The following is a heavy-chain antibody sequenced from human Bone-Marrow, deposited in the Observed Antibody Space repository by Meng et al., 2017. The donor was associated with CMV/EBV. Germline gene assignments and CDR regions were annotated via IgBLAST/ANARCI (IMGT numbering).Heavy chain of an antibody. V-gene: IGHV4-59*12. CDR2: IYYSGST. CDR3: ARDTGDCSSTSCYTWRDYYYYGMDV. CDR1: GFTFSSYE. Sequence: GSLRLSCAASGFTFSSYEMNWVRQAPGKGLEWIGYIYYSGSTYYNPSLKSRVTISVDTSKNQFSLKLSSVTAADTAVYYCARDTGDCSSTSCYTWRDYYYYGMDVWGQGTTVTVSS. J-gene: IGHJ6*01. D-gene: IGHD2-2*02.